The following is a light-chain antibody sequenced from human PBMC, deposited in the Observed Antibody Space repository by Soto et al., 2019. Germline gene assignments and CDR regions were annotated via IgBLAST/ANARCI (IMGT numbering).Light chain of an antibody. Sequence: EMVMTQSPATLSVSPGERATLSCRASQSVSSNLAWYQQKPGQAPRLLIFDASTGATGVPARFSGSGSGTEFTLTISSLQSEDFAVYYCQQYNNWPGTFGQGTKVDIK. J-gene: IGKJ1*01. CDR3: QQYNNWPGT. V-gene: IGKV3-15*01. CDR1: QSVSSN. CDR2: DAS.